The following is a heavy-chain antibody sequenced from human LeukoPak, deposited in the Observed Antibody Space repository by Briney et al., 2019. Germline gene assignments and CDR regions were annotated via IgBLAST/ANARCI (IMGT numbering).Heavy chain of an antibody. J-gene: IGHJ3*02. V-gene: IGHV3-74*01. CDR3: AKTPAHCSSTSCYVGAFDI. CDR1: GFTFSSSW. D-gene: IGHD2-2*01. CDR2: INNDGTTT. Sequence: GGSLRLSCAASGFTFSSSWMYWVRQAPGKGLVWVSRINNDGTTTTDADSVKGRFTISRDNAKNMLYLQMNSLRAEDTAVYYCAKTPAHCSSTSCYVGAFDIWGQGTMVTVSS.